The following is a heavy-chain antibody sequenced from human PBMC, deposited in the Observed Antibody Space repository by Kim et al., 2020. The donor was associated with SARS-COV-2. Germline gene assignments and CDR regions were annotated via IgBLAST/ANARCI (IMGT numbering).Heavy chain of an antibody. J-gene: IGHJ4*02. Sequence: GGSLRLSCAASGFTFSSYWMSWVRQAPGKGLEWVANIKQDAGEKYYVDSVKGRFTISRDNAKNSLFLQMNSLRVEDTAVYYCARDLSRQWDGFIDYWGQGPLVPVSS. V-gene: IGHV3-7*03. CDR2: IKQDAGEK. CDR3: ARDLSRQWDGFIDY. CDR1: GFTFSSYW. D-gene: IGHD1-26*01.